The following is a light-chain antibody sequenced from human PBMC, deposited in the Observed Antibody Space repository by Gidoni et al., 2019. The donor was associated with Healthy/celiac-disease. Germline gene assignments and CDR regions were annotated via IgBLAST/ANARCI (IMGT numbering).Light chain of an antibody. V-gene: IGLV3-21*02. Sequence: SYVLTQPPSVSVAPGQTARITCGGNNIGSKSVHWYQQKPSGIPERFSGSNSGNTATLTISRVEAGDEADYYCQVWDSSSDHPDVVFGGGTKLTVL. CDR1: NIGSKS. J-gene: IGLJ2*01. CDR3: QVWDSSSDHPDVV.